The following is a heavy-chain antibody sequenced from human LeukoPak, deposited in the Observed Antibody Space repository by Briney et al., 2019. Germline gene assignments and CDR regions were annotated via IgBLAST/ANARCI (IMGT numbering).Heavy chain of an antibody. CDR3: AAPGYYYDSSGYLLDY. CDR2: INAGNGNT. CDR1: GYTFTSYA. D-gene: IGHD3-22*01. J-gene: IGHJ4*02. V-gene: IGHV1-3*01. Sequence: GASVKVSCKASGYTFTSYAMHWVRQAPGQRLEWMGWINAGNGNTKYSQKFQGRVTITRDTSASTAYMELSSLRSEDTAVYYCAAPGYYYDSSGYLLDYWGQGTLVTVSS.